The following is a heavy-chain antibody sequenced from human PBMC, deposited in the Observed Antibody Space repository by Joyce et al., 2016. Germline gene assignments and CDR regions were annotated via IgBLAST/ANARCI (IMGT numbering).Heavy chain of an antibody. J-gene: IGHJ2*01. CDR3: TRDREGGNFGL. CDR2: IYYSETT. Sequence: QVQLQESGPGLVKPSQTLSLTCAVSGDSISDGGYYWSWIRQHPAKGLEWIGYIYYSETTADNPSLKSRLMISIDTSKNQFSLTLSSVTAADTAVYYCTRDREGGNFGLWGRGTLVVVSS. CDR1: GDSISDGGYY. D-gene: IGHD3-16*01. V-gene: IGHV4-31*11.